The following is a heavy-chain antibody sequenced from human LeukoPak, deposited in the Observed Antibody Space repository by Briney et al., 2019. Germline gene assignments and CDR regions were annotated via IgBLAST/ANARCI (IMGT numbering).Heavy chain of an antibody. CDR2: IYYSGST. J-gene: IGHJ3*02. V-gene: IGHV4-34*01. D-gene: IGHD3-10*01. CDR1: GGSVSGYY. CDR3: VRGVRI. Sequence: PSETLSLTCAVYGGSVSGYYWSWIRQPPGKGLEWIGNIYYSGSTNYNPSLKSRVTISVDTSKNQFSLNLTSVTAADTAVYYCVRGVRIWGQGTMVTVSS.